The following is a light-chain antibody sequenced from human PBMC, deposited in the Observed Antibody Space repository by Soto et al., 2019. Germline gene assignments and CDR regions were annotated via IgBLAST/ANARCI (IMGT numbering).Light chain of an antibody. CDR1: QSISSW. CDR2: HAY. Sequence: DIQMTQSPSTLSASVGDRVTLTCRASQSISSWLAWYQQKPGKAPKLLIYHAYSLESGVPSRFSGSESGTEFTLTINSLQPDDFATYYCQQYNSYPWTCGQGTKGDIK. CDR3: QQYNSYPWT. J-gene: IGKJ1*01. V-gene: IGKV1-5*01.